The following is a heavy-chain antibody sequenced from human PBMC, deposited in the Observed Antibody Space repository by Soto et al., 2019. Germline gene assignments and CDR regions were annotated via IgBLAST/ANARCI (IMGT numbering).Heavy chain of an antibody. J-gene: IGHJ6*02. D-gene: IGHD5-12*01. CDR2: IIPIFGTA. CDR3: ARDTSELVATKGGACMDV. V-gene: IGHV1-69*13. Sequence: ASVKVSCKASGGTFSSYAISWVRQAPGQGLEWMGGIIPIFGTANYAQKFQGRVTITADESTSTAYMELSSLRSEDTAVYYCARDTSELVATKGGACMDVWGQGTTVTVSS. CDR1: GGTFSSYA.